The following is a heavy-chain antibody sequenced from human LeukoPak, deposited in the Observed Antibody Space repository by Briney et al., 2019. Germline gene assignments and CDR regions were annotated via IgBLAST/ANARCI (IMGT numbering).Heavy chain of an antibody. Sequence: PSETLSLTCTVSGDSISSTNYYWGWIRQPPGKGLEWIGSIYYSGSTFNNPPLKSRVTISVDTSKNQFSLKVSSVTAADTAVYYCARGRFPTFDYWGQGTLVTVSS. J-gene: IGHJ4*02. CDR1: GDSISSTNYY. CDR3: ARGRFPTFDY. D-gene: IGHD1-14*01. V-gene: IGHV4-39*07. CDR2: IYYSGST.